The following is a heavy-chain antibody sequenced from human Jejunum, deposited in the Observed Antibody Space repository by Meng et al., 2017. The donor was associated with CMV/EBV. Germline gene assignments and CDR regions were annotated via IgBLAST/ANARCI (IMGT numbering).Heavy chain of an antibody. CDR3: ARDGYGDSPGYFYGMDV. J-gene: IGHJ6*02. CDR2: MYENGRT. Sequence: GSMSKYYWTWIRQAPGKGLEWIGYMYENGRTYYNPSLKSRVTVSLDTPKNQFSLKLTSVTAADTAVYYCARDGYGDSPGYFYGMDVWGQGTTVTVSS. V-gene: IGHV4-59*01. D-gene: IGHD2-21*02. CDR1: GSMSKYY.